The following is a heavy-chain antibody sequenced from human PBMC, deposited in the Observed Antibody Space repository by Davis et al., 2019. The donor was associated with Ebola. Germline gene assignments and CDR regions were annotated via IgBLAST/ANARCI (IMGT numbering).Heavy chain of an antibody. Sequence: GESLKISCAASGFTFDNYGMSWVRQAPGTGLEWVSGITWNGGSTGYADSVKGRFTISRDNAKNSLYLQMNSLRVEDTALYYCARRRYDSSGYYYPDYWGQGTLVTVSS. D-gene: IGHD3-22*01. CDR1: GFTFDNYG. J-gene: IGHJ4*02. V-gene: IGHV3-20*04. CDR3: ARRRYDSSGYYYPDY. CDR2: ITWNGGST.